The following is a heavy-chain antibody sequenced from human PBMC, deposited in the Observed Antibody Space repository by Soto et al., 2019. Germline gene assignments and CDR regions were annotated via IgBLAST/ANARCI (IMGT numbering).Heavy chain of an antibody. V-gene: IGHV4-31*03. D-gene: IGHD3-10*01. Sequence: PSETLSLTCTVSGGSISSGGYYWSWIRQYPGKGLEWIGYIYYSGSTYYNPSLKSRVTISVDTSKNQFSLKLSSVTAADTAVYYCARSAMVRGVLYGMDVWGQGTTVTVSS. CDR1: GGSISSGGYY. J-gene: IGHJ6*02. CDR2: IYYSGST. CDR3: ARSAMVRGVLYGMDV.